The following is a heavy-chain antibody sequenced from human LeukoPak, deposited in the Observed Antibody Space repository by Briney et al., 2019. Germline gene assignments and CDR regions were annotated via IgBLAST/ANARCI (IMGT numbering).Heavy chain of an antibody. D-gene: IGHD3-10*01. CDR1: GYTFTSYD. J-gene: IGHJ5*02. V-gene: IGHV1-8*01. CDR2: MNPNSGNT. CDR3: ARGRVLWFGELSHRYWFDP. Sequence: ASVKVSCKASGYTFTSYDINWVRQATGQGLEWMGWMNPNSGNTGYAQKFQGRVTMSRNTSISTASMELSSLRSEDTAVYYCARGRVLWFGELSHRYWFDPWGQGTLVTVSS.